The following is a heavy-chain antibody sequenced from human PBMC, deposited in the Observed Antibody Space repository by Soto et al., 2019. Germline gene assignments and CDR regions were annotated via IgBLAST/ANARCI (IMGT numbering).Heavy chain of an antibody. CDR1: GYTFTGYY. CDR2: IRPDSGNP. J-gene: IGHJ4*02. CDR3: ARDRSSSDY. Sequence: ASVKVSCKASGYTFTGYYMHWVRQAPGQGLEWMGWIRPDSGNPDYAQNFQGRVTITADTSTTTVYMELRSLRSDDTAVYYCARDRSSSDYWGQGTLVT. D-gene: IGHD2-15*01. V-gene: IGHV1-18*04.